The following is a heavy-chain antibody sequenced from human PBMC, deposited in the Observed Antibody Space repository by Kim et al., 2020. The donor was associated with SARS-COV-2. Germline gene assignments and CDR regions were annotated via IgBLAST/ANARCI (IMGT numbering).Heavy chain of an antibody. CDR3: ARARTVANMYYYYGMDV. J-gene: IGHJ6*02. D-gene: IGHD4-17*01. V-gene: IGHV4-34*01. Sequence: LKSRVTISVDTSKNQFSLQLSSVTAADTAVYYCARARTVANMYYYYGMDVWGQGTTVTVSS.